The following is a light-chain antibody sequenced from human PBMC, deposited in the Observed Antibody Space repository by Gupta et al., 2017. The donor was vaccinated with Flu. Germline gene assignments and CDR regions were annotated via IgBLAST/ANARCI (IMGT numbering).Light chain of an antibody. Sequence: QPVLTQPPSASGTPGQRVTISCSGSSSNIGSNTVNWYQQLPGTAPKLLIYSNNQRPSGVPDRFSGSKSGTSASLAISGLQSEDEADYYCAAWDDSLNGVVFVGGTKLTVL. CDR1: SSNIGSNT. CDR3: AAWDDSLNGVV. V-gene: IGLV1-44*01. CDR2: SNN. J-gene: IGLJ2*01.